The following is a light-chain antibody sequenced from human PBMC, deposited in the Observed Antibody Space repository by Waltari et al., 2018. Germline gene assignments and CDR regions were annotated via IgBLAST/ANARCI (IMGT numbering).Light chain of an antibody. Sequence: EIALTQSPGTLSLSPGERATLSCRASQSVDNYLLWYQQKPGQTPRLVMYHASNRATGIPTRFSGSGSGTVFTLTISSLEPEDFAVYYCHQRSNWPITFGQGTRLEIK. CDR2: HAS. V-gene: IGKV3-11*01. CDR1: QSVDNY. J-gene: IGKJ5*01. CDR3: HQRSNWPIT.